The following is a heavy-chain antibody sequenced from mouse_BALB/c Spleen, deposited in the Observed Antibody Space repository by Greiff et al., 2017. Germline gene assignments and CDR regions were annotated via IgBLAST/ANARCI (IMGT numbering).Heavy chain of an antibody. V-gene: IGHV1-69*02. Sequence: QVQLQQPGAELVRPGASVKLSCKASGFTFTSYWINWVKQRPGQGLEWIGNIYPSDSYTNYNQKFKDKATFAVDKSSSTAYMQLSSQTSEDSAVYYCTRHGNFDYWGQGTTLTVSS. CDR2: IYPSDSYT. CDR3: TRHGNFDY. D-gene: IGHD2-1*01. CDR1: GFTFTSYW. J-gene: IGHJ2*01.